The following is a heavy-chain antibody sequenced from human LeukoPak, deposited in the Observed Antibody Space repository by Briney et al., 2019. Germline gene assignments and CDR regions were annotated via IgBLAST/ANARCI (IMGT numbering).Heavy chain of an antibody. V-gene: IGHV3-21*01. CDR2: ISSSSSYI. CDR1: GFTFSSYS. Sequence: GGSLRLSCAGSGFTFSSYSMNWVRQAPGKGLEWVSSISSSSSYIYYADSVKGRFTTSRYNAKNSLYLQMNSLRADDTAVYYCARAYSGRYGLGYYYMDVWGKETTVTVSS. D-gene: IGHD1-26*01. CDR3: ARAYSGRYGLGYYYMDV. J-gene: IGHJ6*03.